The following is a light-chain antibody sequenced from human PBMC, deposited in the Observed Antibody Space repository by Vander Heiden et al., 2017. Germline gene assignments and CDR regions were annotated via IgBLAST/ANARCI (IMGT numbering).Light chain of an antibody. J-gene: IGKJ4*01. CDR2: AAS. CDR3: KQGHSTPPFT. Sequence: DIQMTQSPSSLSASVGDRVTITCLASQSISSYLNWYQQNPGKAPKLLIYAASSVQSGVPSRLSASGSGPDFTLTISSLQPEDFATYYCKQGHSTPPFTFGGGTKVEIK. CDR1: QSISSY. V-gene: IGKV1-39*01.